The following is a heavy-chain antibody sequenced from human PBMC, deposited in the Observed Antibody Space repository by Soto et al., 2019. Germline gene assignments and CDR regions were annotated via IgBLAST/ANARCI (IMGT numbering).Heavy chain of an antibody. D-gene: IGHD6-19*01. Sequence: QVQLVQSGAEVKKPGSSVKVSCKASGGTFSSFPIAWVRQAPGQGLKWVGGIMPIFGTTKYAQNFRDRVTIYADESTSTAYMELSSLRFEDTAVYYCAMIEYSSGSDYWGQGTLVTVFS. V-gene: IGHV1-69*01. CDR1: GGTFSSFP. CDR3: AMIEYSSGSDY. J-gene: IGHJ4*02. CDR2: IMPIFGTT.